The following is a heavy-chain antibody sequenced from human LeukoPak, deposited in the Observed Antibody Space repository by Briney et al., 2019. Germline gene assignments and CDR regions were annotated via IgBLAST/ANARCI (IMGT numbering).Heavy chain of an antibody. D-gene: IGHD2-2*01. CDR1: GGSISSGGYY. CDR2: IYYSGST. V-gene: IGHV4-31*03. Sequence: PSQTLSLTCTVSGGSISSGGYYWSWIRQHPGKGLEWIGYIYYSGSTYYNPSLKSRVTISVDTSKNQFSLKLSSVTAADTAVYYCARERYCSSTSCYAGAAAVDYWGQGTLVTVSS. J-gene: IGHJ4*02. CDR3: ARERYCSSTSCYAGAAAVDY.